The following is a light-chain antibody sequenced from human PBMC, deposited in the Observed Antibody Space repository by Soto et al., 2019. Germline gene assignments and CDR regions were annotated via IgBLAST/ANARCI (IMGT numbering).Light chain of an antibody. J-gene: IGLJ2*01. V-gene: IGLV3-1*01. CDR1: KLGDRF. CDR3: QAWDSSTGVV. Sequence: SYELTQPPLVSVSPGQTASIPCSGDKLGDRFACWYQQKPGQSPVMVIYQDTRRPSGIPERFSGSNSGNTATLTISGTQAMDEADYYCQAWDSSTGVVFGGGTKLTVL. CDR2: QDT.